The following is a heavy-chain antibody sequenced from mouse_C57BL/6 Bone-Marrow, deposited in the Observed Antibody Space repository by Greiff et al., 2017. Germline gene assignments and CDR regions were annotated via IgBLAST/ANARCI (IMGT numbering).Heavy chain of an antibody. CDR2: IYPRSGNT. J-gene: IGHJ4*01. V-gene: IGHV1-81*01. Sequence: QVQLQQSGAELARPGASVKLSCKASGYTFTSYGISWVKQRTGQGLEWIGEIYPRSGNTYSNEKFKGKATLTADKSSSTAYMELRSLTSEDSAVYSCAGPRYGSSYYAMDYWGQGTSVTVSS. CDR1: GYTFTSYG. CDR3: AGPRYGSSYYAMDY. D-gene: IGHD1-1*01.